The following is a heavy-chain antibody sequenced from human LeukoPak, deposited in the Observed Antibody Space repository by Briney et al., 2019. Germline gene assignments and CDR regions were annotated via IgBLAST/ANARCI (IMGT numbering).Heavy chain of an antibody. CDR3: ARDVRWELPFDY. CDR2: IIPILGIA. V-gene: IGHV1-69*04. J-gene: IGHJ4*02. CDR1: GGTFSSYA. Sequence: SVKVSRKASGGTFSSYAISWVRQAPGQGLEWMGRIIPILGIANYAQKFQGRVTITADKSTSTAYMELSSLRSEDTAVYYCARDVRWELPFDYWGQGTLVTVSS. D-gene: IGHD1-26*01.